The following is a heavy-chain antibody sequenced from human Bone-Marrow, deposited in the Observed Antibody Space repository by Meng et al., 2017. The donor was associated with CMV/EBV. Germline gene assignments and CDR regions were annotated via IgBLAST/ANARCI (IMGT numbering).Heavy chain of an antibody. V-gene: IGHV1-2*02. CDR3: TRYNWNYGSWDP. J-gene: IGHJ5*02. CDR2: INPNSGGT. D-gene: IGHD1-7*01. Sequence: ASVKVSCKASGGSSIYYAMSWVRQAPGQGLEWMGWINPNSGGTNYAQKFQGRVTMTRDTSISTAYMELSRLKSDDTAVYYCTRYNWNYGSWDPWGQGTLVTVSS. CDR1: GGSSIYYA.